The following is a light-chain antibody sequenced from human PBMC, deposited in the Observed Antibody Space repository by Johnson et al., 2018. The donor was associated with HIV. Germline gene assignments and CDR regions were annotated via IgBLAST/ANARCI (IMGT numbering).Light chain of an antibody. CDR3: ATCDNSLRV. CDR1: SSNIGNNF. V-gene: IGLV1-51*02. J-gene: IGLJ1*01. CDR2: ETT. Sequence: QSVLTQPPSVSAAPGQKVTISCSGSSSNIGNNFVSWYQQLPGTAPKLLIYETTKRPSGIPDRFSGSRSGTSATLGITGLQTGDEADYYCATCDNSLRVFGTGTQVTVL.